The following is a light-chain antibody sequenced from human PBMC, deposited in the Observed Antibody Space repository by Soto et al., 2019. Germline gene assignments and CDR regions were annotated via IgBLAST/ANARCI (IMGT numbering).Light chain of an antibody. CDR1: TSDIGAYNY. J-gene: IGLJ2*01. V-gene: IGLV2-14*01. CDR2: EVT. Sequence: QSALTQPASVSGSPGQSITISCSGTTSDIGAYNYVSWYQQLPGKDPKLIIYEVTNRPSGVSSRFSGSKSGITASLTISGLQAEDEATYYYGSYTISSTHMIFGGGTQLTVL. CDR3: GSYTISSTHMI.